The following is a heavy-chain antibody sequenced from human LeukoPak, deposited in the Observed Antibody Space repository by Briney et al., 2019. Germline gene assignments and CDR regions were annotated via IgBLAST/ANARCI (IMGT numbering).Heavy chain of an antibody. D-gene: IGHD6-13*01. Sequence: GGSLRLSCAASGFIFSNYGMNWVRQAPGKGLEWVSYISSSSTTIFYADSVKGRFTISRDNAKNSLSLQVNSLRDEDTAVYYCARHCSSWTLDYWGRGTLVTVSS. CDR1: GFIFSNYG. CDR3: ARHCSSWTLDY. J-gene: IGHJ4*02. V-gene: IGHV3-48*02. CDR2: ISSSSTTI.